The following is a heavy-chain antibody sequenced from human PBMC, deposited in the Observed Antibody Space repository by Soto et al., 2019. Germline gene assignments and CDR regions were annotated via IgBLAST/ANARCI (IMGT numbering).Heavy chain of an antibody. CDR1: GGTFSSYA. D-gene: IGHD3-10*01. CDR2: IIPIFGTA. J-gene: IGHJ4*02. V-gene: IGHV1-69*13. Sequence: GASVKVSCKASGGTFSSYAISWVRQAPGQGLEWMGGIIPIFGTANYAQKFQGRFTITADESTSTAYMELSSLRSEDTAVYYCARDRGTIIPCRYWGQGTLVTVSS. CDR3: ARDRGTIIPCRY.